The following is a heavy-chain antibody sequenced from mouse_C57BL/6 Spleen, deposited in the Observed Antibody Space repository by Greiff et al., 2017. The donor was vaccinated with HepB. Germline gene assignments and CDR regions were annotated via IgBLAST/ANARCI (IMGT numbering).Heavy chain of an antibody. D-gene: IGHD1-1*01. CDR3: AVTVEGYFDV. J-gene: IGHJ1*03. CDR1: GFTFSSYG. CDR2: ISSGGSYT. V-gene: IGHV5-6*01. Sequence: DVQLVESGGDLVKPGGSLKLSCAASGFTFSSYGMSWVRQTPDKRLEWVATISSGGSYTYYPDSVKGRFTISRDNAKNTLYLQMSSLKSEDTAMYYCAVTVEGYFDVWGTGTTVTVSS.